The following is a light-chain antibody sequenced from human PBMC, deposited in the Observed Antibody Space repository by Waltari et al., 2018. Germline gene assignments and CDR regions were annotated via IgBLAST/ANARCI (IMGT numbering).Light chain of an antibody. CDR2: DVS. J-gene: IGLJ3*02. V-gene: IGLV2-14*03. CDR1: SSDVGGYNY. CDR3: SSYTSSSTLV. Sequence: QSALTQPASVSGSPGQSITISCTGTSSDVGGYNYVSWYQQHPFKAPKLMIYDVSNRPSVVFMRFSGANSRNTASLTISGLQAEDEADYYCSSYTSSSTLVFGGGTKLTVL.